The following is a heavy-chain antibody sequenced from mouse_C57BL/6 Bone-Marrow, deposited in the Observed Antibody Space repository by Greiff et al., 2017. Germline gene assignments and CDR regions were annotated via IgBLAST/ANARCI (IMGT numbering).Heavy chain of an antibody. D-gene: IGHD2-4*01. CDR2: IIPSNGGT. J-gene: IGHJ4*01. CDR3: ARNGRWDYDGFYAMDY. V-gene: IGHV1-53*01. Sequence: VQLQQPGTELVKPGASVKLSCKASGYTFTSYWMHWVQQRPGQGLEWIGNIIPSNGGTNYNEKFKSKATLTVDKSYSTAYMQLSTLTSEDSAVYYCARNGRWDYDGFYAMDYWGQGTSVTVSA. CDR1: GYTFTSYW.